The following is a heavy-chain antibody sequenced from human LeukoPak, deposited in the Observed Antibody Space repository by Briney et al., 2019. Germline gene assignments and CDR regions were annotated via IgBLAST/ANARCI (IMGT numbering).Heavy chain of an antibody. CDR2: ISYDGSNK. CDR3: AKDKSYGYNYFDY. Sequence: GRSLRLSCAASGFTFSSYGMHWVRQAPGKGLEWVAVISYDGSNKYYADSVKGRFTISRDNSKNTLYLQMNSLRAEDTAVYYCAKDKSYGYNYFDYWGQGTLVTVSS. J-gene: IGHJ4*02. D-gene: IGHD5-18*01. CDR1: GFTFSSYG. V-gene: IGHV3-30*18.